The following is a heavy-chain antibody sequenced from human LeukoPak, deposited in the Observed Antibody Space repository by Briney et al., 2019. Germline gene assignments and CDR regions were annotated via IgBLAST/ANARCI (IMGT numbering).Heavy chain of an antibody. J-gene: IGHJ4*02. CDR1: GFTFRTYA. D-gene: IGHD3/OR15-3a*01. Sequence: PGGSLRLSCAASGFTFRTYAMSWVRQAPGKGLEWVSAISGGGGSTWYADSVKGRFTISRDNSKNTVNLEINSLRAEDTAVYYCAKGPTFGLVPFDYRGQGTLVTVSS. V-gene: IGHV3-23*01. CDR3: AKGPTFGLVPFDY. CDR2: ISGGGGST.